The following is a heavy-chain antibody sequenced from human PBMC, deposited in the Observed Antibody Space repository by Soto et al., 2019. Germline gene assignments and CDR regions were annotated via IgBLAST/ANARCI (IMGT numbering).Heavy chain of an antibody. V-gene: IGHV4-30-2*01. J-gene: IGHJ4*02. D-gene: IGHD2-21*01. Sequence: SETLSLTCAVSGGSISSGGYSWSWIRQPPGKGLEWIGYIYHSGSTYYNPSLKSRVTISVDRSKNQFSLKLSSVTAADTAVYYCARGDCGGDCYDYWGQGTLVTVSS. CDR1: GGSISSGGYS. CDR2: IYHSGST. CDR3: ARGDCGGDCYDY.